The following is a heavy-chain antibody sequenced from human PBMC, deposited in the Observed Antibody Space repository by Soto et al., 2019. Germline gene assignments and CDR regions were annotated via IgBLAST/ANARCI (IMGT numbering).Heavy chain of an antibody. CDR2: IFPNSVGST. CDR3: PKDEGDIFDS. J-gene: IGHJ4*01. D-gene: IGHD3-16*01. Sequence: ASVKGSCKTSGYTFAAYYLHWVRQAPGQGLEWMGFIFPNSVGSTTSAPQFEGRVTMTRDSSLSTAYLELSGLTSEDTGVYYCPKDEGDIFDSWGQGTLVTVYS. V-gene: IGHV1-2*02. CDR1: GYTFAAYY.